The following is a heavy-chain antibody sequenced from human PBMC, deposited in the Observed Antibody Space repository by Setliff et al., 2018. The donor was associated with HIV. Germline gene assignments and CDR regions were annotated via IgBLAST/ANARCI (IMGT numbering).Heavy chain of an antibody. CDR3: ARGSDYIWGNYRFPFDY. Sequence: SETLSLTCAVYGGSFSGYCWSWIRQPPGKGLEWIGEIQHSGRTNYNPSLKSRVTISVDTSKNQFSLKVSSVTAADTAVYYCARGSDYIWGNYRFPFDYWGQGTLVTVSS. V-gene: IGHV4-34*01. J-gene: IGHJ4*02. D-gene: IGHD3-16*02. CDR2: IQHSGRT. CDR1: GGSFSGYC.